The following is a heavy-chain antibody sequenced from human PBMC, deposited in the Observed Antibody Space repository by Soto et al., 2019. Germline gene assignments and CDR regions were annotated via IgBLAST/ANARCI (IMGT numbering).Heavy chain of an antibody. Sequence: PGGSLRLSCAASGFTFSSYSIHWVRQAPGRGLEWVAVIRNDGSNEYYADSVKGRFTISRDNPKHTLYLQMNSLRAEDTAVYYCAKGPAGGDTHRSADYWGQGALVTVSS. CDR1: GFTFSSYS. V-gene: IGHV3-30*18. J-gene: IGHJ4*02. D-gene: IGHD3-16*01. CDR3: AKGPAGGDTHRSADY. CDR2: IRNDGSNE.